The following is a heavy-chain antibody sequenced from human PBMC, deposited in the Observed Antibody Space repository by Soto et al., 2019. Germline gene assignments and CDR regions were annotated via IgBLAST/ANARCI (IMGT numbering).Heavy chain of an antibody. J-gene: IGHJ4*02. CDR1: GFTFMEYD. CDR3: AKGGLLPRANRWF. V-gene: IGHV3-13*01. Sequence: GGSLRLSXVASGFTFMEYDMHWVRQPTGKGLEWVSGIGTLHDTFYAASVKGRFTISRDNSKNTLYLQINSLRAEDTAIYYCAKGGLLPRANRWFWGQGTQVTVSS. D-gene: IGHD3-16*02. CDR2: IGTLHDT.